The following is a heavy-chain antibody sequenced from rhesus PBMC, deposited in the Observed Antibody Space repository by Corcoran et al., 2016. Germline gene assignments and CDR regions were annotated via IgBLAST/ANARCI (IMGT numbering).Heavy chain of an antibody. Sequence: QVTLKESGPALVNPTQTLTLTCTFSGFSLSTSGLGINWIRHSPGKALEWLSSVYWDDDKGDTTYLKSRLTISKDTSKNQVVLTMTNMDPVDTATYYCARRDVWNNGIIDYWGQGVLVTVSS. CDR2: VYWDDDK. CDR3: ARRDVWNNGIIDY. CDR1: GFSLSTSGLG. D-gene: IGHD1-20*01. V-gene: IGHV2S1*01. J-gene: IGHJ4*01.